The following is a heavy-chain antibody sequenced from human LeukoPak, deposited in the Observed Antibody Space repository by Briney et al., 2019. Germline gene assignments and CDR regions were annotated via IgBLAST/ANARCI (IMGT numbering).Heavy chain of an antibody. D-gene: IGHD3-9*01. J-gene: IGHJ4*02. CDR1: GHSHSSNRAA. CDR2: TYYRSKCYS. CDR3: TRVVEYYDILTGSPKGDNYFDS. V-gene: IGHV6-1*01. Sequence: SQTLSLTCAISGHSHSSNRAACTWIWQSRSRVLARLSRTYYRSKCYSDYAVSVKPRITIIPDSSKNPFPLHLDSVTPEDTAVYFCTRVVEYYDILTGSPKGDNYFDSWGQGTLVTVSS.